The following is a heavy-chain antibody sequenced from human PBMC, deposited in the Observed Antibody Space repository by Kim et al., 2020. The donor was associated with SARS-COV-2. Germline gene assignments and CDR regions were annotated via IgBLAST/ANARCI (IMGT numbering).Heavy chain of an antibody. CDR1: GFTFSSYA. V-gene: IGHV3-23*03. Sequence: GGSLRLSCAASGFTFSSYAMSWVRQAPGKGLEWVSVIYSGGSSTYYADSVKGRFTISRDNSKNTLYLQMNSLRAEDTAVYYCAKDRPLERRPYYYYGMDVWGQGTTVTVSS. CDR2: IYSGGSST. CDR3: AKDRPLERRPYYYYGMDV. J-gene: IGHJ6*02. D-gene: IGHD1-1*01.